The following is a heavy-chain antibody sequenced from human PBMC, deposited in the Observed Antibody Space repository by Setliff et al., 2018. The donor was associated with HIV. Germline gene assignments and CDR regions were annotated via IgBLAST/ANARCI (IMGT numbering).Heavy chain of an antibody. CDR2: IYYSGST. CDR3: GRLSETAMASFDS. Sequence: SETLSLTCTVSGGSIISSTYFWGWIRQPPGKGLECIGNIYYSGSTSYNPSLKSRVTISVDTSKNQFSLKLSSVTAADTAVYYCGRLSETAMASFDSWGQGILVTVSS. V-gene: IGHV4-39*01. D-gene: IGHD2-21*02. CDR1: GGSIISSTYF. J-gene: IGHJ4*02.